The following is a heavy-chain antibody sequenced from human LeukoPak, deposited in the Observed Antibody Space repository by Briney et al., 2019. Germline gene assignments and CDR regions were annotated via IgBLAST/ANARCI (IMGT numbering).Heavy chain of an antibody. CDR1: GDSLSSNSAA. Sequence: SQTLSLTCAISGDSLSSNSAAWNWIRQSPSRGLEWLGRTYYRSKWHNDYTLSVKSRITINPDTSKNQFSLQLNSATPEDMAVYYCARSAGHFDYWGQGTLVTVSS. V-gene: IGHV6-1*01. J-gene: IGHJ4*02. CDR3: ARSAGHFDY. CDR2: TYYRSKWHN.